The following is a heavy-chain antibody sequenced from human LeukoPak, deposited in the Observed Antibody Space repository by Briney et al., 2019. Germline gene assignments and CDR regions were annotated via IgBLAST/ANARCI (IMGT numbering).Heavy chain of an antibody. J-gene: IGHJ4*02. D-gene: IGHD2-15*01. Sequence: GGSLRLSCAASGLIFNTYWMTWVRQTPGKGLEWVANIKQDGSAKPYVDSVKGRFTISRDNAKNSLFLQMNSLRAEDTAVYYCARDNGWSADFWGQGTLVTVSS. CDR3: ARDNGWSADF. CDR2: IKQDGSAK. V-gene: IGHV3-7*03. CDR1: GLIFNTYW.